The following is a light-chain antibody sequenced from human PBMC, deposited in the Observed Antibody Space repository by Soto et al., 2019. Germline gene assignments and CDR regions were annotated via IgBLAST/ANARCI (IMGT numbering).Light chain of an antibody. CDR1: SWHSDYA. CDR3: QTWGTGIRV. Sequence: QLVLTQSPSASASLGASVNLTCTLSSWHSDYAIAWHQQQPEKGPRFLMKVNSDGRHTKGDGIPDRFLGSSSGAERYLTISSLQSEDEAYYYCQTWGTGIRVFGGGTKLTVL. J-gene: IGLJ2*01. CDR2: VNSDGRH. V-gene: IGLV4-69*01.